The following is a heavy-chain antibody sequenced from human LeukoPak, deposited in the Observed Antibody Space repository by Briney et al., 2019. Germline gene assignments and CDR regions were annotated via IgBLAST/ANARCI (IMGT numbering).Heavy chain of an antibody. J-gene: IGHJ4*02. V-gene: IGHV3-33*01. Sequence: PGRSLRLSCAASGFTFSSYGMHWVRQAPGKGLELVAVIWYDGSNKYYADSVKGRFTISRDNSKNTLYLQMNSLRAEDTAVYYCGATHCSGGSCYSFIFDYWGQGTLVTVSS. CDR1: GFTFSSYG. CDR3: GATHCSGGSCYSFIFDY. CDR2: IWYDGSNK. D-gene: IGHD2-15*01.